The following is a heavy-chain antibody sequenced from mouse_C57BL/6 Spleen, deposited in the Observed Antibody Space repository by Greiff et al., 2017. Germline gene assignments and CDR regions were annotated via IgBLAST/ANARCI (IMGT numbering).Heavy chain of an antibody. CDR3: ARDATVVGFDY. V-gene: IGHV5-4*01. J-gene: IGHJ2*01. CDR1: GFTFSSYA. CDR2: ISAGGSYT. D-gene: IGHD1-1*01. Sequence: EVLLVESGGGLVKPGGSLKLSCAASGFTFSSYAMSWVRQTPEKRLEWVATISAGGSYTYYPDNVKGRFTISRDNAKNNLYLQMSHLKSEDTAMYYCARDATVVGFDYWGQGTTLTVSS.